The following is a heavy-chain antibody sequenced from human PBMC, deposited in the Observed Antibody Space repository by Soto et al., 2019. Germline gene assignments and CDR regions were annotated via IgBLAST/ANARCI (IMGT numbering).Heavy chain of an antibody. Sequence: GASVKVSCKASGYTFTGYYMHWVRQAHGQGLEWMGWINPNSGGTNYAQKFQGWVTMTRDTSISTAYMELSRLRSDDTAVYYCARASDSALGPFAFDYWGQGTLVTVSS. D-gene: IGHD7-27*01. CDR1: GYTFTGYY. V-gene: IGHV1-2*04. CDR2: INPNSGGT. CDR3: ARASDSALGPFAFDY. J-gene: IGHJ4*02.